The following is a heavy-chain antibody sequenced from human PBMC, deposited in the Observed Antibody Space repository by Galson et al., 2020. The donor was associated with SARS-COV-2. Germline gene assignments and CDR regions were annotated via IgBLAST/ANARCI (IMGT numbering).Heavy chain of an antibody. Sequence: ESGPTLVKPTQTLTLTCTFSGFPLSTSGMCVSWIRQPPGKALEWLARIDWDDDQYYSTSLKTRLTISNDTSKNQVVLTMTNMDPVDTATYYCARYYYYGKDVWGKGTTVTVSS. V-gene: IGHV2-70*11. CDR2: IDWDDDQ. CDR1: GFPLSTSGMC. J-gene: IGHJ6*04. CDR3: ARYYYYGKDV.